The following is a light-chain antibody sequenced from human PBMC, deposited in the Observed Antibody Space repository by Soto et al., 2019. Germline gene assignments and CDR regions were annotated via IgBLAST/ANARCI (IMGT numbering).Light chain of an antibody. J-gene: IGKJ1*01. Sequence: EIVLTQSPATLSLSPGERATLSCRASQSVSNYLGWYQQKPGQAPRLLIYDASNRATGIPARFSGSESGTDFTLTISSLEAEDFAFYYCQQRTNWPGGTFGQGTKVEIK. CDR3: QQRTNWPGGT. CDR2: DAS. CDR1: QSVSNY. V-gene: IGKV3-11*01.